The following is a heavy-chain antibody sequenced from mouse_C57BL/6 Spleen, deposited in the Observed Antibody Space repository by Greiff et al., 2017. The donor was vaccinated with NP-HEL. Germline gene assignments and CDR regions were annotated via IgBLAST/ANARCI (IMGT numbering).Heavy chain of an antibody. J-gene: IGHJ3*01. CDR1: GFTFSDYG. V-gene: IGHV5-17*01. CDR2: ISSGSSTI. CDR3: ARQGKIYYYGKAY. D-gene: IGHD1-1*01. Sequence: VQLQQSGGGLVKPGGSLKLSCAASGFTFSDYGMHWVRQAPEKGLEWVAYISSGSSTIYYADTVKGRFTISRDNAKNTLFLQMTSLRSEDTAMYYCARQGKIYYYGKAYWGQGTLVTVSA.